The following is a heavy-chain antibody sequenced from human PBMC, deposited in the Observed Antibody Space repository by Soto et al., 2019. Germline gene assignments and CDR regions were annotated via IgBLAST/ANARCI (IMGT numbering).Heavy chain of an antibody. V-gene: IGHV1-69*13. D-gene: IGHD4-17*01. CDR2: IIPIFGTA. CDR3: ARDSRAINYGGNSVCVYYYYGMDV. CDR1: GGTFSSYA. J-gene: IGHJ6*02. Sequence: ASVKVSCKASGGTFSSYAISWVRQAPGQGLEWMGGIIPIFGTANYAQKFQGRVTITADESTSTAYMELSSLRSEDTAVYYCARDSRAINYGGNSVCVYYYYGMDVWGQGTTVAVSS.